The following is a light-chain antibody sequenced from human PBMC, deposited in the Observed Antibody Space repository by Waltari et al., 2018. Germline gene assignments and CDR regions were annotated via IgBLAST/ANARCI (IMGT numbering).Light chain of an antibody. CDR2: DAS. CDR3: QAGSSWPPALT. J-gene: IGKJ4*01. Sequence: EIVLTQSTVTVSLSPGTRATLSCRACHNVITYLAWYQHKPGQAPRLLIYDASNRARGGPARISGSGSGTDFALTISSLEAEDSAVYYCQAGSSWPPALTFGGGSRVEIK. V-gene: IGKV3-11*01. CDR1: HNVITY.